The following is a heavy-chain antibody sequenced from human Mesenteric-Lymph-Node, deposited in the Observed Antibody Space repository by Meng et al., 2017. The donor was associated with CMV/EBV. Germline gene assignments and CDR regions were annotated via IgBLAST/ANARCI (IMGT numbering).Heavy chain of an antibody. Sequence: GESLKISCAASGFTFSSYSMNWVRQAPGKGLEWVSSISSSSSYIYYADSVKGRFTISRDNAKNSLYLQMNSLRAEDTAVYYCARVGGDCYSKCFDYWGQGTLVTVS. CDR2: ISSSSSYI. CDR1: GFTFSSYS. J-gene: IGHJ4*02. V-gene: IGHV3-21*01. D-gene: IGHD2-21*01. CDR3: ARVGGDCYSKCFDY.